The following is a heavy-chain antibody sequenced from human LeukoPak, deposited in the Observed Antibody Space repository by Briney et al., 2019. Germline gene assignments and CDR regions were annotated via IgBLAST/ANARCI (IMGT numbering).Heavy chain of an antibody. V-gene: IGHV1-18*01. CDR3: ARDEDWPDYRYYFDY. D-gene: IGHD3-16*02. J-gene: IGHJ4*02. Sequence: VASVTVSCKASGYTFTSYGISWVRQAPGKGLEWMGWISAYNGNTNYAQKLQGRVTMTTDTSTSTAYMELRSLRSDDTAVYYCARDEDWPDYRYYFDYWGQGTLVTVSS. CDR2: ISAYNGNT. CDR1: GYTFTSYG.